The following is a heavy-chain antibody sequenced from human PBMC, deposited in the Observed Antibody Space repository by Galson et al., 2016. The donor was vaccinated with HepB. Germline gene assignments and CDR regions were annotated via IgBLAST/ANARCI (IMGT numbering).Heavy chain of an antibody. V-gene: IGHV1-69*13. CDR1: GGTFRSYA. CDR3: ATDWGYSGYDFLGAH. Sequence: SVKVSCKATGGTFRSYAISWVRQAPGQGLEWMGGTIPVYGSTNYAQRFRGRVTITADESTSTAYMELSNLRSEDTAVYYCATDWGYSGYDFLGAHWGQGTLVIVSS. J-gene: IGHJ4*02. CDR2: TIPVYGST. D-gene: IGHD5-12*01.